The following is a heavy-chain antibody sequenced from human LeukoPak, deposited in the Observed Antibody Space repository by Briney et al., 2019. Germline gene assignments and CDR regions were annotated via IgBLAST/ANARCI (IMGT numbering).Heavy chain of an antibody. V-gene: IGHV3-66*01. D-gene: IGHD6-13*01. CDR3: ARALAAASHTSFDY. Sequence: GGSLRLSCAASGFTFSDYYMSWVRQAPGKGLEWVSIIYAGGSTYYADSVKGRFIVSRDNSKNTVYLQINSLRAEDTAVYYCARALAAASHTSFDYWGQGTLVTVTS. J-gene: IGHJ4*02. CDR2: IYAGGST. CDR1: GFTFSDYY.